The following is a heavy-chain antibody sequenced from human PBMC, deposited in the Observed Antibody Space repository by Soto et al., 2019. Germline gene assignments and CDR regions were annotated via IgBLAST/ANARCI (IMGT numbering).Heavy chain of an antibody. CDR3: AHRGYMYGNWDHGYFDY. Sequence: QITLKESGPTRVRPTQTLALTCTFSGFSLTTSGVGVGWIRKTPGKALEWLAVIYWDDDKRYSPSLKSRLTTTTDTPKNQVVLTMADMDPVDTATYFCAHRGYMYGNWDHGYFDYWGQGTLVTVSS. V-gene: IGHV2-5*02. J-gene: IGHJ4*02. D-gene: IGHD5-18*01. CDR2: IYWDDDK. CDR1: GFSLTTSGVG.